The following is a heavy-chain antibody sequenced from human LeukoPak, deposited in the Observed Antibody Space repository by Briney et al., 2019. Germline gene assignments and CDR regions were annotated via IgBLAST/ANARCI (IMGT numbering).Heavy chain of an antibody. V-gene: IGHV2-5*02. CDR3: AHSWGGKLDY. CDR1: GFSLSTSGVG. D-gene: IGHD3-10*01. J-gene: IGHJ4*02. Sequence: SGPTLVKPTRTLALPCMFSGFSLSTSGVGVGWLRQPPGKALEWLALSVWDDDKRYSPSLKSRLTIDNDTPKNQVVITMLKADAVDTATYYRAHSWGGKLDYWGQGTLVTVSS. CDR2: SVWDDDK.